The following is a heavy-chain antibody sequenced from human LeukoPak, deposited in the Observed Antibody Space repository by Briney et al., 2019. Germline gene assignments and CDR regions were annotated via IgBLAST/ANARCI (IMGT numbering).Heavy chain of an antibody. Sequence: SQTLSLTCTVSGGSISSGGYYWSWIRQHPGKGLEWIGYIYYSGSTYYNPSLKSRVTISVDTSKNQFSLKLSSVTAADTAVCYCARGYSSSWYSDYWGQGTLVTVSS. V-gene: IGHV4-31*03. CDR2: IYYSGST. D-gene: IGHD6-13*01. CDR3: ARGYSSSWYSDY. J-gene: IGHJ4*02. CDR1: GGSISSGGYY.